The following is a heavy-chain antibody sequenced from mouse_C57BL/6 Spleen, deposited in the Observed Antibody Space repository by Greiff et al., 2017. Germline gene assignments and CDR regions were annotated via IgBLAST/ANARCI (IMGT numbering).Heavy chain of an antibody. CDR2: IYPGDGDT. CDR3: ARSALYGLYYCDY. J-gene: IGHJ2*01. V-gene: IGHV1-80*01. Sequence: QVQLQQSGAELVKPGASVKISCKASGYAFSSYWMNWVKQRPGKGLEWIGQIYPGDGDTNYNGKFKGKATLTADKSSSTAYMQLSSLTSEDSAVYFCARSALYGLYYCDYWGQGTTLTVSS. CDR1: GYAFSSYW. D-gene: IGHD1-1*01.